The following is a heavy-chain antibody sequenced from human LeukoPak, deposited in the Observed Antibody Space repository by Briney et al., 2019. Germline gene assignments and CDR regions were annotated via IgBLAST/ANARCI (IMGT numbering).Heavy chain of an antibody. D-gene: IGHD3-3*01. Sequence: SETLSLTCTVSGYSINSDYYWGWIRQPPGKGLEWIGNIYHSGSTYYNPSLKSRVIISVDTSKNHFSLKLSSVTAADTAVYYCARAPNYDFWSGYLDYWGQGTLVTVSS. CDR3: ARAPNYDFWSGYLDY. CDR2: IYHSGST. V-gene: IGHV4-38-2*02. CDR1: GYSINSDYY. J-gene: IGHJ4*02.